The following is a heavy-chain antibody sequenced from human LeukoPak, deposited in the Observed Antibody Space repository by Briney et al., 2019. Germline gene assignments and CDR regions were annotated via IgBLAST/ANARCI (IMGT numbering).Heavy chain of an antibody. CDR1: GDSVSSNSAA. V-gene: IGHV6-1*01. J-gene: IGHJ3*02. CDR2: TYYRSKWYK. D-gene: IGHD3-22*01. CDR3: ARDFITGAKAFDI. Sequence: SQTLPLTCAISGDSVSSNSAAWHWIRQSPSRGLEWLGRTYYRSKWYKDYAVSVKNRITINPATSKNQFSLQLNSVTPEDTAVYYCARDFITGAKAFDIWGQGTMVTVSS.